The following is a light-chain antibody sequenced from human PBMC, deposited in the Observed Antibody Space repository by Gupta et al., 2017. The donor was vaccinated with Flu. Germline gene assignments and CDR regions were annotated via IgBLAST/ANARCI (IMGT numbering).Light chain of an antibody. J-gene: IGLJ2*01. CDR3: SSDTSSSAVV. V-gene: IGLV2-14*01. CDR2: EVS. Sequence: QSALTQPASVSGSPGQSITISCTGTSSDVGAYKYVSWYQQHPDKAPKLMIYEVSDRPSGVSYRFSGSKSGNTASLTISGLQAEDEADYYCSSDTSSSAVVFGGGTKLTVL. CDR1: SSDVGAYKY.